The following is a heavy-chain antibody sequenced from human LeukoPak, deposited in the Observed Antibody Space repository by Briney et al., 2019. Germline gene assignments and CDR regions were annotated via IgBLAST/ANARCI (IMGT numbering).Heavy chain of an antibody. CDR2: INHSGRT. CDR1: GGSFSGYY. D-gene: IGHD5-18*01. CDR3: ARGSGDSGYSYGFGSYWFDP. J-gene: IGHJ5*02. Sequence: KPSETLSLTCAVYGGSFSGYYWSWIRQPPGKGLEWIGEINHSGRTNYNPSLKSRVTISVDTSKNQFSLKLSSVTAADTGVYYCARGSGDSGYSYGFGSYWFDPWGQGTLVTVSS. V-gene: IGHV4-34*01.